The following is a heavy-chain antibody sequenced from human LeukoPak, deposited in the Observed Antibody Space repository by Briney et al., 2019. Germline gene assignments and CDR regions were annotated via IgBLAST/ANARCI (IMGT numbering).Heavy chain of an antibody. CDR2: INPNSGGT. Sequence: ASVKVSCKASGYTFTGYYMHWVRQAPGQGLEWMGRINPNSGGTNYAQKFQGRVTMTRDTSISTAHMELSSLRSEDTAVYYCATKQQLAYYHWGQGTLVTVSS. CDR3: ATKQQLAYYH. V-gene: IGHV1-2*06. CDR1: GYTFTGYY. J-gene: IGHJ5*02. D-gene: IGHD6-13*01.